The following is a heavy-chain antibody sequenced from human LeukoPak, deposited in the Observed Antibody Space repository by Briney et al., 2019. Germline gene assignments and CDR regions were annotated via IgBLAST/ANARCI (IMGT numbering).Heavy chain of an antibody. D-gene: IGHD6-13*01. CDR3: ARISSSWYDAFDI. CDR1: GFTFSSYG. CDR2: IKEDGSVK. V-gene: IGHV3-7*01. J-gene: IGHJ3*02. Sequence: GGSLRLSCAASGFTFSSYGMSWVRQVPGKGLEWVANIKEDGSVKYYVDSVKGRITISRDNAKNSLFLQMNSLRAEDTAVYYCARISSSWYDAFDIWGQGTMVTVSS.